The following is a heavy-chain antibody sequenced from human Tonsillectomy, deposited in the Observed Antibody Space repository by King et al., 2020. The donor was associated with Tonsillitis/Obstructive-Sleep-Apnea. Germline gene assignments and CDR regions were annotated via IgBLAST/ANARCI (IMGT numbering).Heavy chain of an antibody. D-gene: IGHD4-11*01. J-gene: IGHJ4*02. CDR1: GFSLSNARMS. V-gene: IGHV2-26*01. CDR3: ARLYHDYSNYLVDY. CDR2: IFSNDEK. Sequence: VTLKESGPVLVKPTETLTLTCTVSGFSLSNARMSVSWIRQPPGKALEWLAHIFSNDEKSYSTSLKSRPPISKDTSKSQVVLTMTNMDPVDTATYYCARLYHDYSNYLVDYWGQGTLVTVSS.